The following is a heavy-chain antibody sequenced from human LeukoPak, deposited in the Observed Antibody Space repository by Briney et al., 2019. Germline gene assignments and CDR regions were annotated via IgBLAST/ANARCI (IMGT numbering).Heavy chain of an antibody. D-gene: IGHD3-22*01. Sequence: ASVKVSCKASGYTFTSYYMHWVRQAPGQGLEWMGIINPSGGSTSYAQKFQGRVTMTRDTSTSTVYMELSSLRSEDMAVYYCASSYYYDSSGYFTFTNAFDIWGQGTMVTVSS. V-gene: IGHV1-46*01. CDR3: ASSYYYDSSGYFTFTNAFDI. CDR1: GYTFTSYY. J-gene: IGHJ3*02. CDR2: INPSGGST.